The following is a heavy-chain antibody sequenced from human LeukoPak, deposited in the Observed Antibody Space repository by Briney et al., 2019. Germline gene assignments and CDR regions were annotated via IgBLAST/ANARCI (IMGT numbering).Heavy chain of an antibody. J-gene: IGHJ4*02. CDR2: INPNSGGT. CDR1: GYTFTGYY. V-gene: IGHV1-2*06. Sequence: GASVKVSCKASGYTFTGYYMHWVRQAPGQGLEWMGRINPNSGGTNYAQKFQGRVTMTRDTSISTAYMELSRLRYDDTAVYYCASSRYNWNYYYFDYWGQGTLVTVSS. D-gene: IGHD1-7*01. CDR3: ASSRYNWNYYYFDY.